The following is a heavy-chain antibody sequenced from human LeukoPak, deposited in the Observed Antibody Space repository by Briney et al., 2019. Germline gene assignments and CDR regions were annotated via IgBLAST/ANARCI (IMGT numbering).Heavy chain of an antibody. CDR1: VGSISPYY. Sequence: ETLRLSCTVSVGSISPYYMSWIRQPPGKGLEWIGYISYSGSTNYNTSLKSRATISADTSKNQVSLTLSSVAAADTAVYYCARHPVLHFFDCWGQATLVTVSS. V-gene: IGHV4-59*08. CDR2: ISYSGST. CDR3: ARHPVLHFFDC. J-gene: IGHJ4*01.